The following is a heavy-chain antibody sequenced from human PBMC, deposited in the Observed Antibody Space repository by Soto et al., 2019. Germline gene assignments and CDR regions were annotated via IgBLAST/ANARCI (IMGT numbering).Heavy chain of an antibody. CDR2: IKPDGSKA. V-gene: IGHV3-7*01. Sequence: PGGSLRLSCAASGFTFSSYGMSWVRQAQGKGLEWVANIKPDGSKANNVDSVKGRFTLSRDNAKSSLYLQVNCLRAEDSAVYYCARDPVRGDGYTLDYWGQGALVTVSS. J-gene: IGHJ4*02. D-gene: IGHD3-10*01. CDR1: GFTFSSYG. CDR3: ARDPVRGDGYTLDY.